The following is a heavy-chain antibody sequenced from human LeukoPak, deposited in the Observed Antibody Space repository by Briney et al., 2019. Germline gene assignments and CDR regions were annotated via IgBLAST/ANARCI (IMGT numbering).Heavy chain of an antibody. V-gene: IGHV1-69*02. CDR1: GGTFSSYT. CDR2: IIPILGIA. D-gene: IGHD6-13*01. CDR3: ARGSIAAAGTNY. J-gene: IGHJ4*02. Sequence: SVKVPCKASGGTFSSYTISWVRQAPGQGLEWMGRIIPILGIANYAQKFQGRVTITADKSTSTAYMELSSLRSEDTAVYYCARGSIAAAGTNYWGQGTLVTVSS.